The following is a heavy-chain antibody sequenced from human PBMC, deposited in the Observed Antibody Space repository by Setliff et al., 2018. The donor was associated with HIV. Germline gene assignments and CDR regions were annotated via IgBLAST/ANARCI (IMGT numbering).Heavy chain of an antibody. CDR2: IYHSGST. V-gene: IGHV4-4*02. Sequence: KPSETLSLTCAVSGGSISSSNWCSWVRQPPGKGLEWIGEIYHSGSTNYNPSLKSRVTISVDKSKNQFSLKLSSVTAADTAVYYCAREGRPYYDFWSGYYTNYYYYMDVWGKGTTVTVSS. D-gene: IGHD3-3*01. CDR1: GGSISSSNW. J-gene: IGHJ6*03. CDR3: AREGRPYYDFWSGYYTNYYYYMDV.